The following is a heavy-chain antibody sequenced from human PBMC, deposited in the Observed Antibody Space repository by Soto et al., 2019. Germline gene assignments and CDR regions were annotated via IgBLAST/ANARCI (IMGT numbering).Heavy chain of an antibody. CDR3: ARSIVVVTALDY. D-gene: IGHD2-21*02. J-gene: IGHJ4*02. CDR1: GYTFTSYA. V-gene: IGHV1-3*01. CDR2: INAGNGNT. Sequence: GVSVKVSCEASGYTFTSYAMHWARQAPGQRLEWMGWINAGNGNTKYSQKFQGRVTITRDTSASTAYMELSSLRSEDTAAYYCARSIVVVTALDYWGQGTLVTVSS.